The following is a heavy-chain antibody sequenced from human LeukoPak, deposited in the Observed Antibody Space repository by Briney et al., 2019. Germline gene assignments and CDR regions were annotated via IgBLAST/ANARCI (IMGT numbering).Heavy chain of an antibody. J-gene: IGHJ3*02. D-gene: IGHD2-2*01. CDR3: ARDEYPDAFDI. CDR1: GFTFSSYS. CDR2: ISSSSSYI. V-gene: IGHV3-21*01. Sequence: GGSLRLSCAASGFTFSSYSMNRVRQAPGKGLEWVSSISSSSSYIYYADSVKGRFTISRDNAKNSLYLQMNSLRAEDTAVYYCARDEYPDAFDIWGQGTMVTVSS.